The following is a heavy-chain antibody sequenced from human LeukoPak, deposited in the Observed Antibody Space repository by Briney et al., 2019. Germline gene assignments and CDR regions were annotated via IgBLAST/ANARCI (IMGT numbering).Heavy chain of an antibody. CDR3: ARADLGATASFDY. CDR1: GFTIRTNY. V-gene: IGHV3-66*01. CDR2: IYSDGRT. D-gene: IGHD1-26*01. J-gene: IGHJ4*02. Sequence: PGGSLRLSCAVSGFTIRTNYMSWVRQAPGKGLEWVSVIYSDGRTYYADSVKGRFTISRDNSENMLYLQMNSLRAEDTAVYYCARADLGATASFDYWGQGTLVTVSS.